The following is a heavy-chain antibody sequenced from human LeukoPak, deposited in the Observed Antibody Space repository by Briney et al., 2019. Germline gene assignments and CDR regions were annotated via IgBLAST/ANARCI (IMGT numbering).Heavy chain of an antibody. CDR2: IIPILGIV. CDR1: GVTFSSYA. Sequence: GSSVKDSCKAYGVTFSSYAISWVPQAPGQGLKWMRRIIPILGIVNHAQKFQGRVTITADKSTSTAYLELSSLRTEDTAVYYCAGGAFRPRAYYFGYWGHGTLVTVSS. J-gene: IGHJ4*01. D-gene: IGHD2/OR15-2a*01. V-gene: IGHV1-69*04. CDR3: AGGAFRPRAYYFGY.